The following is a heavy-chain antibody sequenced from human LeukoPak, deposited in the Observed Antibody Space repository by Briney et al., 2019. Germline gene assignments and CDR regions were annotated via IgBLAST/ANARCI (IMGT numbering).Heavy chain of an antibody. CDR2: ISYSGTT. V-gene: IGHV4-59*01. CDR1: GGSISSYY. Sequence: SETLSLTCTVSGGSISSYYWNWIRQPPGKGLEWIGYISYSGTTNYNPSLKSRVTISVDTSKKQFSLKLTSATAADTAVYYCARGDDYESTLFDYWGRGTLVTVSS. CDR3: ARGDDYESTLFDY. D-gene: IGHD5-12*01. J-gene: IGHJ4*02.